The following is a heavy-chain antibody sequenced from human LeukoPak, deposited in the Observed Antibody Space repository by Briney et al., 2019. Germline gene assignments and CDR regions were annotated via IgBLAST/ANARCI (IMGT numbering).Heavy chain of an antibody. Sequence: ASVKVSCKASGYIFTNYYMNWMRQAPGQGLEWMGIINPSGGGTSYAQKFQGRVTMTRDKSTSTVYMELSSLRSEDTAVYYCARDLSWEYSYGFRAFDIWGQGTMVTVSS. V-gene: IGHV1-46*01. CDR1: GYIFTNYY. D-gene: IGHD5-18*01. CDR2: INPSGGGT. CDR3: ARDLSWEYSYGFRAFDI. J-gene: IGHJ3*02.